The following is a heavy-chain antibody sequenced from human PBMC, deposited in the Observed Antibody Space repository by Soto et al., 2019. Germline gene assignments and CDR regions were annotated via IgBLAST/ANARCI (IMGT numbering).Heavy chain of an antibody. J-gene: IGHJ4*02. CDR2: IYYNDDR. CDR3: AHSDGGYEIIYFDF. Sequence: QITLQESGPTLVKPTQTLTLTCTFSGFSFTTAGVAVGWFRQTPGGALEWLTLIYYNDDRRFSPSLKTRLTITGDTSKNQVVLSLTNVDPGDTATYFCAHSDGGYEIIYFDFWGQGIPVTVSS. CDR1: GFSFTTAGVA. V-gene: IGHV2-5*01. D-gene: IGHD5-12*01.